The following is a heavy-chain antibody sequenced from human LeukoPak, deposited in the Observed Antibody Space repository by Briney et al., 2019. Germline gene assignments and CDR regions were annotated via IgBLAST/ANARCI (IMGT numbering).Heavy chain of an antibody. Sequence: GGSLRLSCAASGFTFSSYGMHWVRQAPGKGLEWVAVISYDGSNKYYADSVKGRFTISRDNSKNTLYLQMNSLRAEDTAVYYCANEGLGYCSSTSCFVDYWGQGTLVTVSS. CDR2: ISYDGSNK. V-gene: IGHV3-30*18. CDR3: ANEGLGYCSSTSCFVDY. J-gene: IGHJ4*02. D-gene: IGHD2-2*01. CDR1: GFTFSSYG.